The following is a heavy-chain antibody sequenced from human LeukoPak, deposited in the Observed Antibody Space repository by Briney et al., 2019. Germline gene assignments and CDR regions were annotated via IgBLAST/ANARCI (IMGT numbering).Heavy chain of an antibody. CDR1: GFSFSGSG. V-gene: IGHV3-73*01. J-gene: IGHJ3*02. D-gene: IGHD2-15*01. CDR2: IRTKGYTYAT. CDR3: ATIGYAFDI. Sequence: GGSLKLSCAASGFSFSGSGVGWVRQASGKGLEWVGRIRTKGYTYATAYSASLKGRFTISRDDPKNTAYMDMNSLKFEDTAVCYCATIGYAFDIWGRGTMVTVSS.